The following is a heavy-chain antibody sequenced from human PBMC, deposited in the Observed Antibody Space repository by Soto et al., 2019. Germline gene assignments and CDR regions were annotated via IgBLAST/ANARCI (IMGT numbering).Heavy chain of an antibody. CDR1: GFTFSSYW. CDR2: IKQDGSEK. Sequence: GGSLRLSCAASGFTFSSYWMSWVRQAPGKGLEWVANIKQDGSEKYYVDSVKGRFTISRDNAKNSLYLQMNSLRAEDTAVYYCARDRVPVVVVADDYWGQGTLVTVSS. J-gene: IGHJ4*02. CDR3: ARDRVPVVVVADDY. V-gene: IGHV3-7*05. D-gene: IGHD2-15*01.